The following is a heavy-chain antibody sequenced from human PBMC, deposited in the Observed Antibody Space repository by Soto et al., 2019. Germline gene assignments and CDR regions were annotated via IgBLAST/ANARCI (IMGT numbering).Heavy chain of an antibody. CDR2: IWYDGSNK. D-gene: IGHD6-6*01. Sequence: QVQLVESGGGVVQPGRSLRLSCAASGFTFSSYGMHWVRQAPGKGLEWVAVIWYDGSNKYYADSVKGRFTISRDNSKNTRYLQMNSLRAEDTAVYYCARDRSSSFDYWGQGTLVTVSS. CDR3: ARDRSSSFDY. V-gene: IGHV3-33*01. CDR1: GFTFSSYG. J-gene: IGHJ4*02.